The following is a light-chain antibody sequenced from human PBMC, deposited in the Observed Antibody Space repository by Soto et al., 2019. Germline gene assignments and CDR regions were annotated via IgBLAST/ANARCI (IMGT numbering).Light chain of an antibody. CDR2: GAS. CDR3: QQCGSSPRYT. V-gene: IGKV3-20*01. Sequence: EIVLTQSPGTPSLSPGERATLSCRASQSVSSNYLSWYQQRPGQAPRLLIYGASSRATGIPDRFSGSGSGTDFTLTISRLEPEDFAVYYCQQCGSSPRYTFGQGTKLEIK. CDR1: QSVSSNY. J-gene: IGKJ2*01.